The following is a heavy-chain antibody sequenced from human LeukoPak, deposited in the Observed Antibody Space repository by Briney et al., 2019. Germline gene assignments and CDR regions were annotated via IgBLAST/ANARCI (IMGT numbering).Heavy chain of an antibody. CDR1: AGSISNYY. Sequence: SETLSLACSVSAGSISNYYWSWIRQPAGKGLEWIGRIYTSGSVNYSPSLMSRVTMSVDTSKTQLSLQVRSVTAADTAVYYCVRDRIFGIFDYWGQGALVTVSS. CDR3: VRDRIFGIFDY. J-gene: IGHJ4*02. D-gene: IGHD3-3*02. CDR2: IYTSGSV. V-gene: IGHV4-4*07.